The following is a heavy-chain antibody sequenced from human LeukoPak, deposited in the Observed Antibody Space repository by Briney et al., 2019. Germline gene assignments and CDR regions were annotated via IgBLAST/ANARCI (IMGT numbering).Heavy chain of an antibody. Sequence: GGSLRLSCAASGFTFISYAMSWVRQAPGKGLEWVASILCSGGNTYYADSVKGRFTISRDNSKNTLYLQMNSLRAEDTAVYYCARDLRSSWSNWGQGTLVTVSS. D-gene: IGHD6-13*01. CDR2: ILCSGGNT. CDR3: ARDLRSSWSN. CDR1: GFTFISYA. V-gene: IGHV3-23*01. J-gene: IGHJ4*02.